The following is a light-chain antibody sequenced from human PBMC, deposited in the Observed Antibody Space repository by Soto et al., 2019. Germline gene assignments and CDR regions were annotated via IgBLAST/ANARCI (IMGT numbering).Light chain of an antibody. Sequence: DIVMTQSPDSLAVSLGERVTINCKSSQSVLYSSNNKNYLAWYQQRPGQPPKLLISWASTRESGVPDRFSGSGSGTDFTLTISSLQAEDVAVYYCQQYYGSPPRTFGQGTKVEIK. J-gene: IGKJ1*01. CDR1: QSVLYSSNNKNY. V-gene: IGKV4-1*01. CDR3: QQYYGSPPRT. CDR2: WAS.